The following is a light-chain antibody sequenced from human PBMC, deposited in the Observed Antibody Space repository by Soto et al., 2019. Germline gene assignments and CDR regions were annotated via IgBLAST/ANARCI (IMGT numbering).Light chain of an antibody. V-gene: IGKV1-5*01. Sequence: DIQMTQSPSTLSASVGERVTITCRASQSISVWMAWYQQKPGRAPKLLIYDASNLESGVPSRFSGSGSGTEFTLDIRSLQPDDFATYYCQQYNSYSWTFGQGTKVEIK. CDR3: QQYNSYSWT. CDR2: DAS. CDR1: QSISVW. J-gene: IGKJ1*01.